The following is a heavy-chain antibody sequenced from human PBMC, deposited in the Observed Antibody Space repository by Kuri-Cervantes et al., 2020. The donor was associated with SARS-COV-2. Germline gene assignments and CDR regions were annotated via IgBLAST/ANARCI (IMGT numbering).Heavy chain of an antibody. J-gene: IGHJ4*02. D-gene: IGHD3/OR15-3a*01. V-gene: IGHV1-8*02. CDR2: MNSNTGVK. CDR3: ERYLDWESGIDS. Sequence: SVNVSCKASVCTFSSYANSWVRQAPGQGLEWMGWMNSNTGVKGNAQKFQRRVTMTSYTSTNTAYMELGSLSSEDTAVYYCERYLDWESGIDSWGQGTLGTVSS. CDR1: VCTFSSYA.